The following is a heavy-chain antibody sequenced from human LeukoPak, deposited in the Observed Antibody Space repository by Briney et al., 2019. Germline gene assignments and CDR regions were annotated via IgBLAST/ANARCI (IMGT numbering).Heavy chain of an antibody. CDR3: ARNLPFCGGDCYGLFDY. D-gene: IGHD2-21*02. CDR1: GYTFTSYG. CDR2: ISAYNGNT. Sequence: ASVKVSCKASGYTFTSYGISWVRQAPGQGLEWMGWISAYNGNTNYAQKLQGRVTMTTDTSTSTAYMELRSLRSDDTAVYYCARNLPFCGGDCYGLFDYWGQGTLVTVSS. J-gene: IGHJ4*02. V-gene: IGHV1-18*01.